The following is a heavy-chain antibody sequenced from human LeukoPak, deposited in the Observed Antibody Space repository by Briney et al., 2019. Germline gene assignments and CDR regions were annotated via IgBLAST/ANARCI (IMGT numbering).Heavy chain of an antibody. Sequence: GGSLRLSCVVSGFTFSSYAMSWVRQAPGKGLEWVSAISNGGVGYYTDSVKGRFTIFRDNSKNTLDLQMNNLRGEDTAVYYCAKEEEVGTIRVLDYWGQGSLVTVSS. CDR2: ISNGGVG. CDR1: GFTFSSYA. D-gene: IGHD1-26*01. V-gene: IGHV3-23*01. CDR3: AKEEEVGTIRVLDY. J-gene: IGHJ4*02.